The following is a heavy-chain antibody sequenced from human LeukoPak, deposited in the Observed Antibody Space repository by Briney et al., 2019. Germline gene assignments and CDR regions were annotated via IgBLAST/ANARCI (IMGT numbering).Heavy chain of an antibody. D-gene: IGHD3-10*01. CDR2: INCNGGST. CDR3: ARDEVVRGVNWFDP. J-gene: IGHJ5*02. V-gene: IGHV3-20*01. Sequence: GGSLTLSCAASGFTFGDYGMSWVRQAPGKGLEWVSGINCNGGSTGYADSVRGRFTISRDNAKHSLYLQMNSLRAEDTALYHCARDEVVRGVNWFDPWGQGTLVTVSS. CDR1: GFTFGDYG.